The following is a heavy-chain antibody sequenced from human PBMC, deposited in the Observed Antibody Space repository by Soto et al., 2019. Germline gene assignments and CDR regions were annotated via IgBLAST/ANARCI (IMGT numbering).Heavy chain of an antibody. J-gene: IGHJ3*02. CDR3: ARDQVPGLDAFDI. V-gene: IGHV3-21*01. CDR2: ISRSAGNT. CDR1: GFTFSSYS. Sequence: GGSLRLSCAASGFTFSSYSMNWVRQAPGKGLEWVSSISRSAGNTYYADSVKGRFTISRDNAKNSMYLQMDSLRAEDTAVYYCARDQVPGLDAFDIWGQGTMVTVSS.